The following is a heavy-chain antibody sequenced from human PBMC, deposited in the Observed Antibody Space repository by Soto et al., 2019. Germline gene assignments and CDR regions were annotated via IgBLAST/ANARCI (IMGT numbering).Heavy chain of an antibody. D-gene: IGHD6-19*01. V-gene: IGHV1-18*01. CDR1: GYTFTSYG. CDR3: ARVLTVALIDY. J-gene: IGHJ4*02. CDR2: ISAYNGNT. Sequence: QVQLVQSGAEVKKPGASVKVSCKASGYTFTSYGISWVRQAPGQGLEWMGGISAYNGNTKYAQKLQGRVTMTTDTSTSTANMELRSLRPDDTAVYYGARVLTVALIDYWGQGTLVTVSS.